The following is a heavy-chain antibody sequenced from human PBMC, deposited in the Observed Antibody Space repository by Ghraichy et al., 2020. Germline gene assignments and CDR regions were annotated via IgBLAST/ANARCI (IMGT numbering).Heavy chain of an antibody. V-gene: IGHV3-30*02. Sequence: GGSQRLSCAASGFTFSSYGMHWVRQAPGKGLEWVAFIRYDGSNKYYADSVKGRFTISRDNSKNTLYLQMNSLRAEDTAVYYCAKDHKVRGVIIKGSLFYWGQGTLVTVSS. D-gene: IGHD3-10*01. CDR2: IRYDGSNK. CDR3: AKDHKVRGVIIKGSLFY. J-gene: IGHJ4*02. CDR1: GFTFSSYG.